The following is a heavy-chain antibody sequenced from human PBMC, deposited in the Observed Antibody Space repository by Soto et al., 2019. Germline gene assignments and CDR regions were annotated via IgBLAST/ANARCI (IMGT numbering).Heavy chain of an antibody. CDR2: INDRGSM. CDR1: GGSFSGYY. D-gene: IGHD3-9*01. V-gene: IGHV4-34*01. J-gene: IGHJ2*01. CDR3: ARESHDILTGPPWVWYFDL. Sequence: QVQLQQWGAGPLRPLETLSLTCGVSGGSFSGYYWAWIRQSPGKGLEWIGEINDRGSMNYNPSLKSRVSIAVDTSKNHYSLNLRSVTAADTAAYYCARESHDILTGPPWVWYFDLWGRGTLVTVSS.